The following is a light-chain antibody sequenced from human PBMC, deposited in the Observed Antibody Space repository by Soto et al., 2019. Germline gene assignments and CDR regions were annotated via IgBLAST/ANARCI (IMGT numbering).Light chain of an antibody. J-gene: IGKJ2*01. V-gene: IGKV3-20*01. Sequence: ETVLTQSPGTLSLSPGERATLSCRASQSVSSRYLAWYQQKPGQARRLLIYGASSRATGIPDRFSGSGSGTEFTLTISRLEPEDFAVYYCQQYITSPPMYTFGQGTKLEIK. CDR2: GAS. CDR3: QQYITSPPMYT. CDR1: QSVSSRY.